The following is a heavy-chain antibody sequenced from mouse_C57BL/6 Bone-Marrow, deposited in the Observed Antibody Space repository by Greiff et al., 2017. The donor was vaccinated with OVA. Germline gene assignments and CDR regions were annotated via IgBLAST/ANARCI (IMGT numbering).Heavy chain of an antibody. J-gene: IGHJ1*03. V-gene: IGHV1-76*01. Sequence: VMLVESGAELVRPGASVKLSCKASGYTFTDYYINWVKQRPGQGLEWIARIYPGSGNTYYNEKFKGKATLTAEKSSSTAYMQLSSLTSEDSAVYFCARRGYYGLWYFDVWGTGTTVTVSS. CDR1: GYTFTDYY. CDR3: ARRGYYGLWYFDV. D-gene: IGHD1-2*01. CDR2: IYPGSGNT.